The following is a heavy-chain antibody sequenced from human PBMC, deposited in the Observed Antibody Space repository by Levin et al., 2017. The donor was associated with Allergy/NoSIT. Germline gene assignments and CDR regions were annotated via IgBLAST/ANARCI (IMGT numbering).Heavy chain of an antibody. D-gene: IGHD5-12*01. V-gene: IGHV3-30-3*01. CDR2: ISYDGSNK. CDR1: GFTFSSYA. Sequence: SCAASGFTFSSYAMHWVRQAPGKGLEWVAVISYDGSNKYYADSVKGRFTISRDNSKNTLYLQMNSLRAEDTAVYYCARDGGGYRYYYYYYMDVWGKGTTVTVSS. J-gene: IGHJ6*03. CDR3: ARDGGGYRYYYYYYMDV.